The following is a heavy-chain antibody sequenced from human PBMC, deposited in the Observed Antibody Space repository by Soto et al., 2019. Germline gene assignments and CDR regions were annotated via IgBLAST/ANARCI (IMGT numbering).Heavy chain of an antibody. V-gene: IGHV1-58*01. CDR3: AADEPAAAGIHFDY. CDR2: IVVGSGNT. D-gene: IGHD6-13*01. J-gene: IGHJ4*02. Sequence: QMQLVQSGPEVKKPGTSVKVSCKASGFTFTSSAVQWVRQARGQRLEWIGWIVVGSGNTNYAQKFQERVTITRDMSTSTAYMELSSLRSEDTAVYYCAADEPAAAGIHFDYWGQGTLVTVSS. CDR1: GFTFTSSA.